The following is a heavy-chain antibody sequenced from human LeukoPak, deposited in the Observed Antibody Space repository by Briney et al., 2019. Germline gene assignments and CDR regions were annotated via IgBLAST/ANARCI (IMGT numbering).Heavy chain of an antibody. CDR3: AKGGYELYNWFDP. D-gene: IGHD5-12*01. CDR2: ISWNSGSI. Sequence: GGSLRLSCAASGLTFDDYAMHWVRQAPGKGLEWVSGISWNSGSIGYADSVEGRFTISRDNAKNSLYLQMNSLRAEDTALYYCAKGGYELYNWFDPWGPGTLVTVSS. CDR1: GLTFDDYA. V-gene: IGHV3-9*01. J-gene: IGHJ5*02.